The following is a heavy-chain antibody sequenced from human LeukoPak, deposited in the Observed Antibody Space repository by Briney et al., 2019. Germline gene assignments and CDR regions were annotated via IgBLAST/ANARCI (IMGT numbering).Heavy chain of an antibody. Sequence: GGSLRLSCAASGFTFRTYWMHWVRQVPGKGLVWVSRISSDGSSTIYADSVKGRFTISRDNANNTLYLQMNSLRGEDTAVYYCAREGALPGAYYMDVWGKGTTVTVSS. D-gene: IGHD7-27*01. J-gene: IGHJ6*03. CDR3: AREGALPGAYYMDV. CDR1: GFTFRTYW. CDR2: ISSDGSST. V-gene: IGHV3-74*01.